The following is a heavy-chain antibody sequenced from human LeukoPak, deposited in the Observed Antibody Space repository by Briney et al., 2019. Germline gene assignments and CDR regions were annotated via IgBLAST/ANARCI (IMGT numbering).Heavy chain of an antibody. J-gene: IGHJ3*02. V-gene: IGHV3-48*01. CDR1: GFTFSSYS. CDR2: ISSSSSTI. D-gene: IGHD3-22*01. Sequence: GGSLRLSCAASGFTFSSYSMNWVRQAPGKGLEWVSYISSSSSTIHYADSVKGRFTISRDNAKNSLYLQMNSLRAEDTAVYYCARTMIVVGDAFDIWGQGAMVTVSS. CDR3: ARTMIVVGDAFDI.